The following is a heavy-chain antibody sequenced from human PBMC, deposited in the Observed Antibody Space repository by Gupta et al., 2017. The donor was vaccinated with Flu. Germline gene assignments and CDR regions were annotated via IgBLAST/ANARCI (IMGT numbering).Heavy chain of an antibody. J-gene: IGHJ4*02. D-gene: IGHD3-10*01. CDR1: GFTFSSDG. V-gene: IGHV3-33*01. Sequence: QVQLVESGGGVVQPGRSLRLACAGYGFTFSSDGLHWVRQAPGKGLEWVEVIWYDGSNKDYADSVKGRFTISRDNSKNTLYLQMNSRRAEDTAVYYCARDLRSGIDYWGQGTLVTVSS. CDR2: IWYDGSNK. CDR3: ARDLRSGIDY.